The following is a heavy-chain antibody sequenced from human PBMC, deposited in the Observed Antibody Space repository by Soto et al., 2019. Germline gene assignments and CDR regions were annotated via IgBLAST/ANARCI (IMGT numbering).Heavy chain of an antibody. CDR1: GGTFSSYT. J-gene: IGHJ4*02. Sequence: QVQLVQSGAEVKKPGSSVKVSCKASGGTFSSYTISWVRQAPGQGLEWMGRIIPILGIANYAQKFQGRVTITADKSTSTAYMELSSLRSEDTAVYYCARYLRSYGGNLPFDYWGQGTLVTVSS. CDR3: ARYLRSYGGNLPFDY. CDR2: IIPILGIA. D-gene: IGHD2-21*02. V-gene: IGHV1-69*02.